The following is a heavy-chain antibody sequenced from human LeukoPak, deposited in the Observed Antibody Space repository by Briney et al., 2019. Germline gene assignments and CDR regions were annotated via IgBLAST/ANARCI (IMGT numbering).Heavy chain of an antibody. Sequence: GASVKVSCKASGYTLTSNYIHWVRQAPGQGLEWMGIINPSGGSTTYAQKFQGGVTMARDTSTSTVYMELTSLRSEDTAVYYCARGRRGALGRSSHTYYFDYWGQGTLVTVSS. CDR2: INPSGGST. CDR1: GYTLTSNY. D-gene: IGHD3-16*01. V-gene: IGHV1-46*01. CDR3: ARGRRGALGRSSHTYYFDY. J-gene: IGHJ4*02.